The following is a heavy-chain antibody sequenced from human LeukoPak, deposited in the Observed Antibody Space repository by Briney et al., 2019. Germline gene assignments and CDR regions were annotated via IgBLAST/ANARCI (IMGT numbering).Heavy chain of an antibody. J-gene: IGHJ6*03. V-gene: IGHV4-59*01. CDR2: IYYSGST. CDR3: ARTTEGYCRSTSCYGFYYSYYMDV. CDR1: GGSISNYY. D-gene: IGHD2-2*01. Sequence: SETLSLTCTVSGGSISNYYWSWIRQPPGKGLEWIGYIYYSGSTNYNPSLKSRVTISVDTSKNQFSLKLSSVAAADTAVYYCARTTEGYCRSTSCYGFYYSYYMDVWGKGTTVTISS.